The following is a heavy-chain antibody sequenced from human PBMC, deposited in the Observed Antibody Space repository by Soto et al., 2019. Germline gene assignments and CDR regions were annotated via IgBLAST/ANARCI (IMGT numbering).Heavy chain of an antibody. V-gene: IGHV1-69*12. CDR1: GGTFSSYA. J-gene: IGHJ4*02. CDR2: IIPIFGTA. Sequence: QVQLVQSGAEVKKPGSSVKVSCKASGGTFSSYAISWVRQAPGQGLEWMGGIIPIFGTANYAQKFQGRVTITADESTSTAYMELSSLRSEDTAVYYCASSRSITLVRGVSDFDYWGQGTLVTVSS. CDR3: ASSRSITLVRGVSDFDY. D-gene: IGHD3-10*01.